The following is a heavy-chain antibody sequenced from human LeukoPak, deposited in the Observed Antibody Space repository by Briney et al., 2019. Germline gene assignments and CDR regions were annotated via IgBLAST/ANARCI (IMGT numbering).Heavy chain of an antibody. CDR2: IYYSGST. CDR3: ARTDYYDSSGYLDY. V-gene: IGHV4-59*01. CDR1: GGSISSYY. D-gene: IGHD3-22*01. J-gene: IGHJ4*02. Sequence: SETLSLTCTVSGGSISSYYWSWIRQPPGQGLEWIGYIYYSGSTNYNPSLKSRVTISVDTSKNQFSLKLSSVTAADTAVYYCARTDYYDSSGYLDYWGQGTLVTVSS.